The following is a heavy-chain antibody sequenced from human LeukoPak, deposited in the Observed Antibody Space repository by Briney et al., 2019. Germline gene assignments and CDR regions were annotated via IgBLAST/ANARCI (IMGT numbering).Heavy chain of an antibody. D-gene: IGHD3-9*01. CDR2: ISGSGGST. Sequence: PGGSLRLSCAASGFTFSSYAMSWVRQAPGKGLEWVSAISGSGGSTYYADSVKGRFTISRDNAKNSLYLQMNSLRAEDTAVYYCARAGRLGSYYDILTGYYTPDYWGQGTLVTVSS. CDR3: ARAGRLGSYYDILTGYYTPDY. CDR1: GFTFSSYA. V-gene: IGHV3-23*01. J-gene: IGHJ4*02.